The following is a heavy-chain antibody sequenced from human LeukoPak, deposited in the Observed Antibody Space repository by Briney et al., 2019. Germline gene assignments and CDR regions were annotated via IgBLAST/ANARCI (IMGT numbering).Heavy chain of an antibody. CDR1: GFTVSSSY. V-gene: IGHV3-53*01. J-gene: IGHJ6*03. CDR3: AREIEGYGLSMDG. D-gene: IGHD5-24*01. CDR2: IYRTGST. Sequence: PGGSLRLSCAASGFTVSSSYMSWVRQAPGKGLGWVSVIYRTGSTHYADSVTGRFTISRDNSKNTLYLQMNRLRADDTAVYYCAREIEGYGLSMDGWGKGATVTISS.